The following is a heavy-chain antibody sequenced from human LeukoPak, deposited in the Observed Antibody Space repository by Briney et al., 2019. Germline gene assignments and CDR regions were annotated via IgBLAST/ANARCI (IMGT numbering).Heavy chain of an antibody. CDR2: IWNDGSSQ. J-gene: IGHJ4*02. Sequence: PGGSLRLSCAASKFTFSHYGMNWVRQAPGKGLEWVAFIWNDGSSQYYADSVKGRFTVSRDNSQKTLYLQMNSLRPEDTAVYYCAKDAERGFDYSNSLEKWGQGTLVTVSS. D-gene: IGHD4-11*01. V-gene: IGHV3-30*02. CDR3: AKDAERGFDYSNSLEK. CDR1: KFTFSHYG.